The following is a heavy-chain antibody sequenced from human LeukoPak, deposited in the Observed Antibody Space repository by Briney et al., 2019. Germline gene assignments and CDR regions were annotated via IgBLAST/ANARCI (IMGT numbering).Heavy chain of an antibody. CDR3: ARTLVAAPGSKGGP. D-gene: IGHD6-13*01. CDR2: ISGSSSYT. CDR1: GFSFSDYY. V-gene: IGHV3-11*03. J-gene: IGHJ5*02. Sequence: PGGSLRLSCAPSGFSFSDYYMSWIRQAPGKGLEWVSYISGSSSYTDYADSVKGRFTISRDNAKNSLYLQMNSLRVEDTAVYYCARTLVAAPGSKGGPWGQGTLVTVSS.